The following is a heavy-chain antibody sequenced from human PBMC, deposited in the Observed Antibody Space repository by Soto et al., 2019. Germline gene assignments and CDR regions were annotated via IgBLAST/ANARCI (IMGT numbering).Heavy chain of an antibody. J-gene: IGHJ5*02. CDR3: ARHSFERRYYDYIWGSYRFPPPYNWFDP. Sequence: SETLSLTCTVSGGSISSSSYYWGWIRQPPGKGLEWIGSIYYSGSTYYNPSLKSRVTISVDTSKNQFSLKLRSVTAADTAVYYCARHSFERRYYDYIWGSYRFPPPYNWFDPWGQGTLVTVSS. D-gene: IGHD3-16*02. CDR2: IYYSGST. CDR1: GGSISSSSYY. V-gene: IGHV4-39*01.